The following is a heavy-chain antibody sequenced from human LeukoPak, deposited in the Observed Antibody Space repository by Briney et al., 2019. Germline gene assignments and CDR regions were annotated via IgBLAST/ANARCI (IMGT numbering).Heavy chain of an antibody. V-gene: IGHV1-46*01. CDR2: ISPTGGST. CDR3: RGGVPSHDWFDP. CDR1: GYTFTSYY. Sequence: ASVKVSCKASGYTFTSYYMHWVRQAPGQGLEWMGIISPTGGSTNYAQKFQGRVTMTRDTSTSTVYMELSSLRSEDTAVYCARGGVPSHDWFDPWGQGTLVTVSS. D-gene: IGHD3-10*01. J-gene: IGHJ5*02.